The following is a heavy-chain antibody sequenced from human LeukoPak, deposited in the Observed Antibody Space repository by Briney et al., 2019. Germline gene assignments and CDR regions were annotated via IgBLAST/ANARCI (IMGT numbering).Heavy chain of an antibody. CDR2: IIPIFGTA. D-gene: IGHD2-15*01. V-gene: IGHV1-69*06. CDR3: AREGWCSGGSCYGVFDY. J-gene: IGHJ4*02. CDR1: GGTFSSYA. Sequence: SVKVSCKASGGTFSSYAISWVRQAPGQGLEWMGGIIPIFGTANYAQKFQGRVTITADKSTSTAYMELSSLRSEDTAVYYCAREGWCSGGSCYGVFDYWGQGTLVTVSS.